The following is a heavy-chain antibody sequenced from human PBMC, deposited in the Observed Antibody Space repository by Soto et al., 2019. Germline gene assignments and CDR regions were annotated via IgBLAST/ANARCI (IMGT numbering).Heavy chain of an antibody. D-gene: IGHD3-22*01. J-gene: IGHJ5*02. V-gene: IGHV3-49*03. CDR2: IRSKAYGGTT. CDR3: STNYYDSSGYDNWFDP. CDR1: GFTFGDYA. Sequence: GGSLRLSCTASGFTFGDYAMSWFRQAPGKGLEWVGFIRSKAYGGTTEYAASVKGRFTISRGDSKSIAYLQMNSLKTEDTAVYYCSTNYYDSSGYDNWFDPWGQGTLVTVSS.